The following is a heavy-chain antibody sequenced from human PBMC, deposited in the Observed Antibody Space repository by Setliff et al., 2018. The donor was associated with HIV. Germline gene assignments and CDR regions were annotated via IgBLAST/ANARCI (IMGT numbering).Heavy chain of an antibody. D-gene: IGHD1-1*01. CDR2: IYNCGSS. CDR3: ARPQLGWGGGSHFDY. CDR1: GGSISSGGFY. Sequence: PSETLSLTCTVSGGSISSGGFYWSWIRQHPGKGLEWIGYIYNCGSSMYYNPSLKSRVTISVDTSKNQFSLKLTSVTAADTAVYFCARPQLGWGGGSHFDYWGQGTLVTVSS. V-gene: IGHV4-31*03. J-gene: IGHJ4*02.